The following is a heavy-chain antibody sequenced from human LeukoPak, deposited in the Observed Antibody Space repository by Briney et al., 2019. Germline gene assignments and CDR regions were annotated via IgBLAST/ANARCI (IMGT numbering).Heavy chain of an antibody. Sequence: SVKVSCKASGGTFSSYAISWVRQAPGQGLEWMGGIIPTFGTANYAQKFQGRVTITADESTSTAYMELSSLRSEDTAVYYCARGNSGIAAAAFYGMDVWGQGTTVTVSS. CDR1: GGTFSSYA. CDR2: IIPTFGTA. J-gene: IGHJ6*02. V-gene: IGHV1-69*13. D-gene: IGHD6-13*01. CDR3: ARGNSGIAAAAFYGMDV.